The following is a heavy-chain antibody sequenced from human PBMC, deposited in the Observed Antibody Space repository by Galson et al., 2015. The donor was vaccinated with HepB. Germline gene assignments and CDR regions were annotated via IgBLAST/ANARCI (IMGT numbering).Heavy chain of an antibody. Sequence: SVKVSCKASRYPFTTYHIHWVRQPPGQGLEWMGVINLSGDITNYTQTFQGRVTMTTDRSTTTVYMELRSLRSADTALYFCARGMNSSDWSLDSWGQGTLATVSS. CDR2: INLSGDIT. V-gene: IGHV1-46*01. CDR1: RYPFTTYH. D-gene: IGHD2-21*01. J-gene: IGHJ4*02. CDR3: ARGMNSSDWSLDS.